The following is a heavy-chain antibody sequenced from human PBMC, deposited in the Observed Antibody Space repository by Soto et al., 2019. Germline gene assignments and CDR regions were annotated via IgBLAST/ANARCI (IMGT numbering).Heavy chain of an antibody. J-gene: IGHJ4*02. CDR3: ARDAAVPGESDRFDY. CDR1: GDSVTSNVW. D-gene: IGHD6-19*01. Sequence: SETLSLTCTVSGDSVTSNVWWSWVRQPPGKGLEWIGEAYHNGLTDYNPSLKSRVTMSVDTTKNEFSLKLTSLTAADTDIYYCARDAAVPGESDRFDYWGQGTLVTVSS. CDR2: AYHNGLT. V-gene: IGHV4-4*02.